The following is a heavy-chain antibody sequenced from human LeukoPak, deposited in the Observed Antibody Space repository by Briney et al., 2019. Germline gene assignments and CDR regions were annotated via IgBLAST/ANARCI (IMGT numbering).Heavy chain of an antibody. D-gene: IGHD3-10*01. CDR2: ISSSSSYI. CDR3: ARDPMVRGVIRCLDY. J-gene: IGHJ4*02. V-gene: IGHV3-21*01. Sequence: GGSLRLSCAASGFTFSSYSMNWVRQAPGKGLEWVSSISSSSSYIYYADSVKGRFTISRDNAKNSLYLQMNSLRAEDTAVYYCARDPMVRGVIRCLDYWGQGTLVTVSS. CDR1: GFTFSSYS.